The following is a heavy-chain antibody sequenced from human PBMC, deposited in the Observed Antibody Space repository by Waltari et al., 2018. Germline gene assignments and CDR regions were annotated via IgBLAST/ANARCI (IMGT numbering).Heavy chain of an antibody. CDR3: AREDIVSATQWRGNQYRGNSGYDL. J-gene: IGHJ4*01. CDR1: GFNFNIYG. Sequence: QVFLVESGGGVVQPGDSLRLSCVSSGFNFNIYGMHWVRQAPGKGLEWVAFTRFDGINKHYADSVKGRFTISRDNIENTLYLQMNSLRGEDSAIYYCAREDIVSATQWRGNQYRGNSGYDLWGQGTLVSSPQ. CDR2: TRFDGINK. D-gene: IGHD5-12*01. V-gene: IGHV3-30*02.